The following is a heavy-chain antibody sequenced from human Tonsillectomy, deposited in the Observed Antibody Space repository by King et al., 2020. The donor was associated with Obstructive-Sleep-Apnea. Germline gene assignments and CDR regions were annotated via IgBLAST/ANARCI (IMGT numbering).Heavy chain of an antibody. Sequence: VQLVEPGAEVKKPGTSLKISCKGSCYSFTSYWIGWVRQMPGNGREWMGIIYPGDSEPRYSPSFQCQVTVAADKSISTAYLQWSSLKASDTAMYYCASTANQAGDAFDIWGQGTMVTVSS. CDR3: ASTANQAGDAFDI. V-gene: IGHV5-51*01. D-gene: IGHD1-14*01. CDR2: IYPGDSEP. J-gene: IGHJ3*02. CDR1: CYSFTSYW.